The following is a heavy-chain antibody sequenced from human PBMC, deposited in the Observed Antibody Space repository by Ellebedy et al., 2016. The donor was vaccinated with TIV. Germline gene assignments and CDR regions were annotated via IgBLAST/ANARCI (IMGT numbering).Heavy chain of an antibody. J-gene: IGHJ4*02. V-gene: IGHV1-69*13. D-gene: IGHD3-22*01. CDR1: GGTFSSYA. CDR3: AREEVDSSGSGFDY. CDR2: IIPIFGTA. Sequence: AASVKVSCKASGGTFSSYAISWVRQAPGQGLEWMGGIIPIFGTANYAQKFQGRVTITADESTSTAYMELSSLRSEDTAVYYCAREEVDSSGSGFDYWGQGTLVTVSS.